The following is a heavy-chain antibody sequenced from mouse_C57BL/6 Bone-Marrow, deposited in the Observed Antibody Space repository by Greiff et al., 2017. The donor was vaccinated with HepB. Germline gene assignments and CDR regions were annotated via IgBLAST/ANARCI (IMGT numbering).Heavy chain of an antibody. CDR2: INPNYGTT. D-gene: IGHD1-1*01. CDR1: GYSFTDYN. V-gene: IGHV1-39*01. J-gene: IGHJ4*01. CDR3: ARFYYGSCYYAMDY. Sequence: LEESGPELVKPGASVKISCKASGYSFTDYNMNWVKQSNGKSLEWIGVINPNYGTTSYNQKFKGKATLTVDQSSSTAYMQLNSLTSEDSAVYYCARFYYGSCYYAMDYWGQGTSVTVSS.